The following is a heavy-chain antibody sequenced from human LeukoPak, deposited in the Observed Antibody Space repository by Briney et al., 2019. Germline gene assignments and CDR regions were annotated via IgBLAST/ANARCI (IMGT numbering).Heavy chain of an antibody. CDR1: GFTFSSYG. J-gene: IGHJ4*02. Sequence: GGSLRLSCAASGFTFSSYGMHWLRQAPGKGLEWVAVIWYDGSNKYYADSVKGRFTISRDNSKNTLYLQMNSLRAEDTAVYYCARSVSGSYYYFDYWGQGTLVTVSS. V-gene: IGHV3-33*01. D-gene: IGHD1-26*01. CDR3: ARSVSGSYYYFDY. CDR2: IWYDGSNK.